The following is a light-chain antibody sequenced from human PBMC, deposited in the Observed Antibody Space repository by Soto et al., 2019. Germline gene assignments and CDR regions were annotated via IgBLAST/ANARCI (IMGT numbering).Light chain of an antibody. CDR2: GAS. Sequence: EIVMTQSPATLSVSPGERATLSCRASQSLSSNLAWYQQKPGQAPRLLIYGASTRATGIPARFSGSGSGTEFTLTISSLQSEDFAVYYCHQYNNWPRTFGQGTKVEIK. CDR3: HQYNNWPRT. J-gene: IGKJ1*01. CDR1: QSLSSN. V-gene: IGKV3-15*01.